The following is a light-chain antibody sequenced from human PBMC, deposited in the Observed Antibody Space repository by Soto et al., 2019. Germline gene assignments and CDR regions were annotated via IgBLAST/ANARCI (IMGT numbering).Light chain of an antibody. CDR3: QQSYSTPWT. CDR1: QSISSY. CDR2: AAS. Sequence: DIPLTQSPSSLSASVVERITIXSRASQSISSYLNWYQQKPGKAPKLLIYAASSLQSGVPSRFSGSGSGTDFTLTISSLQPEDFATYYCQQSYSTPWTFGQGTKVDI. J-gene: IGKJ1*01. V-gene: IGKV1-39*01.